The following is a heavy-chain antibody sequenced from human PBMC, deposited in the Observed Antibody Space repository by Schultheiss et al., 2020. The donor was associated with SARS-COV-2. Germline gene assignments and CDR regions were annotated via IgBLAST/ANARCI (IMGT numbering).Heavy chain of an antibody. V-gene: IGHV1-18*01. CDR1: GYDFSIYG. J-gene: IGHJ6*02. D-gene: IGHD3-22*01. CDR3: ARVGRSSGLRRYGMDV. CDR2: ISVNNGET. Sequence: ASVKVSCKASGYDFSIYGISWVRQAPGQGLEWMGWISVNNGETQTAKRLQGRVIMTTDTSTKTVSMELRSLRSDDTAVYYCARVGRSSGLRRYGMDVWGQGTTVTVSS.